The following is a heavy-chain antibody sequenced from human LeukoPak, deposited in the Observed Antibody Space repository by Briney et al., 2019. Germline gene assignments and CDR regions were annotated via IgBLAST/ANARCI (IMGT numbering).Heavy chain of an antibody. CDR3: AKNLLGSESFSWYFGL. CDR1: GVTFSSHG. V-gene: IGHV3-23*01. CDR2: ITDSGSGT. Sequence: QPGGSLRLSCAASGVTFSSHGMSWVRQAPGKGLEWVSSITDSGSGTCYADSVKGRFTMSRDNSKNTLYLQMNSLRVEDTAVYYCAKNLLGSESFSWYFGLWGRGTLVTVSS. D-gene: IGHD1-26*01. J-gene: IGHJ2*01.